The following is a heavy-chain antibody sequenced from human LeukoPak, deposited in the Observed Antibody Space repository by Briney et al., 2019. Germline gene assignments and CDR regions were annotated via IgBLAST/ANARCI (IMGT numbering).Heavy chain of an antibody. CDR2: VWYDGSNI. Sequence: GGSLRLSCAASGFTFSTYGMHWVRQAPGKGLEWVAVVWYDGSNIHYVDSVKGRFTISRDNSKSTLYLQTNCLTAEDTAVYYCARGGYSGTYYFDYWGQGTLVTVSS. CDR3: ARGGYSGTYYFDY. CDR1: GFTFSTYG. J-gene: IGHJ4*02. D-gene: IGHD1-26*01. V-gene: IGHV3-33*01.